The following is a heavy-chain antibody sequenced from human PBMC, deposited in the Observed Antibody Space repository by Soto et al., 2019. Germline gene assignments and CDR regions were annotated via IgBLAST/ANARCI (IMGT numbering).Heavy chain of an antibody. J-gene: IGHJ4*02. V-gene: IGHV1-69*01. CDR2: IIPIFGTA. Sequence: VQLVQSGAEVKKPGSSVKVSCKASGGTFSSYAISWVRQAPGQGLEWMGGIIPIFGTANYAQKFQGRVTITADESTSTADMELRSLRAEDTSVYYCARVVPYYDYVGGSYRYVFDYWGQGTLVTVSS. D-gene: IGHD3-16*02. CDR1: GGTFSSYA. CDR3: ARVVPYYDYVGGSYRYVFDY.